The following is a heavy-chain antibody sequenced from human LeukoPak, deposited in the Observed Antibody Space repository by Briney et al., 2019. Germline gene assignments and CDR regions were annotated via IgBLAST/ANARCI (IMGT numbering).Heavy chain of an antibody. V-gene: IGHV4-39*01. Sequence: KASETLSLTCTVSGGSVSSSSYYWGWIRQPPGKGLEWIGSIYYSGSTYYNPSLKSRVTISVDTSKNQFSLKLSSVTAADTAVYYCARASTDYCSSTGCPGYFDYWGQGTLVTVSS. CDR1: GGSVSSSSYY. J-gene: IGHJ4*02. CDR3: ARASTDYCSSTGCPGYFDY. D-gene: IGHD2-2*01. CDR2: IYYSGST.